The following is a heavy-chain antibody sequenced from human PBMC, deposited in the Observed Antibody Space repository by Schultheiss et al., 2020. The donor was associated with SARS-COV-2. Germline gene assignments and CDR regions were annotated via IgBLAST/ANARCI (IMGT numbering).Heavy chain of an antibody. CDR3: AARYCSSTSCAYNWFDP. V-gene: IGHV4-31*03. CDR1: GGSISSGGYY. D-gene: IGHD2-2*01. CDR2: IYYSGST. J-gene: IGHJ5*02. Sequence: SQTLSLTCTVSGGSISSGGYYWSWIRQHPGKGLEWIGYIYYSGSTYYNPSLKSRVTMSVDTPKNQFSLKLSSVTAADTAVYYCAARYCSSTSCAYNWFDPWGQGTLVTVSS.